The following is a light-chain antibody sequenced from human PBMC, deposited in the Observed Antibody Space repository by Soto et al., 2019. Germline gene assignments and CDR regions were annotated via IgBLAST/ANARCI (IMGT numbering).Light chain of an antibody. CDR1: QRASTY. J-gene: IGKJ1*01. CDR2: GAS. V-gene: IGKV3-20*01. CDR3: QQYETSPWT. Sequence: EIVLTQSTDTLSLSPGERATISCRASQRASTYLAWYQQKPGQAPRLVMYGASNSATDIPDRFTGSGSGTDFPLTINSLEPEDFAVYYCQQYETSPWTFGQGTRVDIK.